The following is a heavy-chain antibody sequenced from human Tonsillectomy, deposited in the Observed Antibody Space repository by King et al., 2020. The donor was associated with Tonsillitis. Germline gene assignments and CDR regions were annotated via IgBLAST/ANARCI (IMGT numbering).Heavy chain of an antibody. CDR1: GFTFSAYS. D-gene: IGHD6-13*01. CDR3: AREGIPGTLDK. J-gene: IGHJ4*02. Sequence: VQLVESGEGLVQPGGSLRLACAASGFTFSAYSMHWVRQAPGKGLESVSAISPHGDHTYYGDSVKGRFIVSRDNSKNTVYLQMGSLRPEDMAVYYCAREGIPGTLDKWGQGTLVTVSS. V-gene: IGHV3-64*02. CDR2: ISPHGDHT.